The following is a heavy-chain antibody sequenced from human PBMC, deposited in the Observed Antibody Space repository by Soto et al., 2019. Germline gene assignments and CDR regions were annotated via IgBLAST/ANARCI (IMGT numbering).Heavy chain of an antibody. Sequence: LRLSCAASGFTFRSYWMSWVRQAPGKGLEWVASIKQDGGEKYYVDSVKGRFTISRDNAKNSLYLQMNSLRAEDTAVYYCARDSSTAVADYWGQGTLVTVSS. D-gene: IGHD6-19*01. J-gene: IGHJ4*02. V-gene: IGHV3-7*03. CDR3: ARDSSTAVADY. CDR2: IKQDGGEK. CDR1: GFTFRSYW.